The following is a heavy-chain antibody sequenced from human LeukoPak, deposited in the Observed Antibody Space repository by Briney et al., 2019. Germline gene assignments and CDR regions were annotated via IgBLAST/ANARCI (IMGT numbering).Heavy chain of an antibody. D-gene: IGHD3-16*01. Sequence: PSETLSLTCTVSGGSISSYYWSWIRQPPGKGLEWIGYIYYSGSTNSNPPLKSRVTISEDMSKNQFSLKLNSVTTADTAVYYCARASGYAYGGAIDNWGQGTLVTVSS. CDR1: GGSISSYY. CDR3: ARASGYAYGGAIDN. V-gene: IGHV4-59*01. CDR2: IYYSGST. J-gene: IGHJ4*02.